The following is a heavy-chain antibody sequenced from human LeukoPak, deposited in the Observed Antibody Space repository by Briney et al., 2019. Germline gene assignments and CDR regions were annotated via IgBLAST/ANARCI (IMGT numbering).Heavy chain of an antibody. CDR1: GGTFSSYA. CDR3: ARGNYDFWSGPPGYYYYYYMDV. J-gene: IGHJ6*03. D-gene: IGHD3-3*01. Sequence: ASVKVSCKASGGTFSSYAISWVRQAPGQGLEWMGGIIPIFGTANYAQKFQGRVTITADESTSTAYMELSSLRSEDTAVYYCARGNYDFWSGPPGYYYYYYMDVWGKGTTVTVSS. CDR2: IIPIFGTA. V-gene: IGHV1-69*13.